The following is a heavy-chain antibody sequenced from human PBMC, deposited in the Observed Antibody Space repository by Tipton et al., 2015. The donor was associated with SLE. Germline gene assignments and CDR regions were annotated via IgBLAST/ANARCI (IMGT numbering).Heavy chain of an antibody. CDR2: IYYSGST. D-gene: IGHD3-10*01. J-gene: IGHJ3*02. Sequence: TLSLTCAVSGGSISSGGYSLGWFRQPPGKGLKWVGYIYYSGSTNYNPSLKSRVTISVDTSKNQFSLKLSSVTAADTAVYYCARLIWFGELGAFNIWGQGTMVTVSS. V-gene: IGHV4-61*08. CDR3: ARLIWFGELGAFNI. CDR1: GGSISSGGYS.